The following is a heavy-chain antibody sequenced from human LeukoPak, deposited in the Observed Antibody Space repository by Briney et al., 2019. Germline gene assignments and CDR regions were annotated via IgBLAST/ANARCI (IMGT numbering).Heavy chain of an antibody. CDR2: IYYSGST. V-gene: IGHV4-59*01. D-gene: IGHD2-15*01. CDR1: GGSISSYY. CDR3: ARDYCSGGSCYWDY. Sequence: PSETLSLTCTVSGGSISSYYWSWIRQPPGKGLEWIGYIYYSGSTNYNPSLKSRVTITVDTSKNQFSLKLSSVTAADTAVSYCARDYCSGGSCYWDYWGQGTLVTVSS. J-gene: IGHJ4*02.